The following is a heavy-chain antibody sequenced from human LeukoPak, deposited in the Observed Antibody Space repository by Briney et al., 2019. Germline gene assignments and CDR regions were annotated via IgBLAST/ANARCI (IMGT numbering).Heavy chain of an antibody. J-gene: IGHJ4*02. CDR3: ARDEERGVQKFDY. CDR2: ISAYNGNT. D-gene: IGHD3-10*01. Sequence: GASVKVSCKASGYTFTTSGISWVRQAPGQALEWMGWISAYNGNTNSAQTPQGRVTMTTDTSTSTAYMELRSLRSDDPAVYYCARDEERGVQKFDYWGQGTLVTVSS. CDR1: GYTFTTSG. V-gene: IGHV1-18*01.